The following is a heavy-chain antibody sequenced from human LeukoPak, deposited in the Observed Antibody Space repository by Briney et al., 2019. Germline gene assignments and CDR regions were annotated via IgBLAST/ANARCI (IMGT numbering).Heavy chain of an antibody. Sequence: PGGSLRLSCAASGFTFSNYAMGWVRQAPGKGLEWVSAIGGGGGSTYYADSVKGRFTISRDNSKNTLYLQMNSLRAEDTAVYYCASPGGYDFWSGPFDYWGQGTLVTVSS. CDR3: ASPGGYDFWSGPFDY. V-gene: IGHV3-23*01. D-gene: IGHD3-3*01. CDR2: IGGGGGST. CDR1: GFTFSNYA. J-gene: IGHJ4*02.